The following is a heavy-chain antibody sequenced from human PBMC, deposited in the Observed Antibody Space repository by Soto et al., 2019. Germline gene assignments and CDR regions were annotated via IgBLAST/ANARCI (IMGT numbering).Heavy chain of an antibody. D-gene: IGHD3-22*01. Sequence: EVQLVESGGGLVKPGGSLRLSCVASGFTLTGYSLNWVRQTPGKGLEWVSSISSSSSSIYYADSVRGRFAISRDNAKNSLYLQMNSLRAEDAAVYYCAREGYAGSGYYARWYFDLWGRGTLVTVSS. J-gene: IGHJ2*01. CDR1: GFTLTGYS. CDR2: ISSSSSSI. V-gene: IGHV3-21*01. CDR3: AREGYAGSGYYARWYFDL.